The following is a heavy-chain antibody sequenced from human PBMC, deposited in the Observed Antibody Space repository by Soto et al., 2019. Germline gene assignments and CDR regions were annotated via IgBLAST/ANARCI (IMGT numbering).Heavy chain of an antibody. CDR2: IGSRTSDI. Sequence: GGSLRLSCAGSGFTLSRHTMNWVRQAPGKGLEWVSFIGSRTSDIYYADSVKGRFTISRDNAKNSLYLDLTRLRAEDTAAYFCVRDYYDTSGYPNTFDMWGQGTMVTVSS. V-gene: IGHV3-21*01. D-gene: IGHD3-22*01. J-gene: IGHJ3*02. CDR1: GFTLSRHT. CDR3: VRDYYDTSGYPNTFDM.